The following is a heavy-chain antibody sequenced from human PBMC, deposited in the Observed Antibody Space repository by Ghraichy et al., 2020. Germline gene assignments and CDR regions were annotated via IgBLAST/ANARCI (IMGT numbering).Heavy chain of an antibody. CDR1: GYSISSGYY. D-gene: IGHD3-9*01. Sequence: SETLSLTCAVSGYSISSGYYWGWIRQPPGKGLEWIGSIYHSGSTYYNPSLKSRVTISVDTSKNQFSLKLSSVTAADTAVYYCARGSYDILTGLSPLSWYDYWGQGTLVTVSS. V-gene: IGHV4-38-2*01. CDR3: ARGSYDILTGLSPLSWYDY. J-gene: IGHJ4*02. CDR2: IYHSGST.